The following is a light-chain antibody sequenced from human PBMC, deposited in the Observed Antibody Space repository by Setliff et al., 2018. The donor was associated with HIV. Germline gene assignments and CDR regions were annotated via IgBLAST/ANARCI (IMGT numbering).Light chain of an antibody. Sequence: QSALPQPASVSGSPGQSITISCTGTSSDVGGYNYVSWYQQQPGKAPKLMIYDVSNRPSGVSNRFSGSKSGNTASLTISGLQAEDEADYYCSSYTSSSSYVFGTGTKVTVL. CDR2: DVS. V-gene: IGLV2-14*03. J-gene: IGLJ1*01. CDR1: SSDVGGYNY. CDR3: SSYTSSSSYV.